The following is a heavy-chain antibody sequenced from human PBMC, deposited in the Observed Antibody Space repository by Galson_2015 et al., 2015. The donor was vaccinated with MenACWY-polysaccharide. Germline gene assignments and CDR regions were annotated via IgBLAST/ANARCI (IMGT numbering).Heavy chain of an antibody. CDR1: EFDFSTYW. CDR3: ARGHYDVWSGYRDYYFGLDV. V-gene: IGHV3-74*01. CDR2: INSDETST. D-gene: IGHD3-3*01. Sequence: SLRLSCAASEFDFSTYWMHWVRQVPGKGPVWVSRINSDETSTSYADSVKGRFSISRDNAKSTLYLQMNSLRAEDTAVYYCARGHYDVWSGYRDYYFGLDVWGQGTTVTVSS. J-gene: IGHJ6*01.